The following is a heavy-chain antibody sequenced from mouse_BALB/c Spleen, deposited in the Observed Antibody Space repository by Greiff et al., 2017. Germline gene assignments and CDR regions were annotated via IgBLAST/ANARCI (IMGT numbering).Heavy chain of an antibody. D-gene: IGHD3-1*01. J-gene: IGHJ4*01. Sequence: EVKLMESGGGLVQPGGSRKLSCAASGFTFSSFGMHWVRQAPEKGLEWVAYISSGSSTIYYADTVKGRFTISRDNPKNTLFLQMTRLRSEDTAMYYCARSTARALDYWGQGTSVTVSS. CDR2: ISSGSSTI. V-gene: IGHV5-17*02. CDR1: GFTFSSFG. CDR3: ARSTARALDY.